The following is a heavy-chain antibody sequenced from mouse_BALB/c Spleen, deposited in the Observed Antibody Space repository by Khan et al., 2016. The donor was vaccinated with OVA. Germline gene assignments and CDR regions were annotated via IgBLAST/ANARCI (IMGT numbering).Heavy chain of an antibody. D-gene: IGHD2-1*01. V-gene: IGHV1-5*01. J-gene: IGHJ3*01. Sequence: EVQLQQSGTVLARPGASVKMSCKASGYSFTSYWMHWVKQRPGQGLEWIGAIYPGNSDTSYNQKFKGKAKLTAVTSASTASMALRSLTNEDSAVYYLTDGNYVGWFAYWGQGTRVTVSA. CDR2: IYPGNSDT. CDR1: GYSFTSYW. CDR3: TDGNYVGWFAY.